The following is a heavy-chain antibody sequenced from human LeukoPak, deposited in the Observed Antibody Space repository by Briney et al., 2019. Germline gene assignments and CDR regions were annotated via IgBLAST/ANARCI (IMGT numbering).Heavy chain of an antibody. V-gene: IGHV1-2*02. CDR2: INPNSGAT. Sequence: GASVKVSCKASGYTFTGYHIHWVRQAPGQGLEWIGWINPNSGATNYAQKFQGRVTMTRDTSITTVYMELSSLTSDDTAVFYCARDPTGTYDYWGQGTLVTVSS. D-gene: IGHD3-10*01. CDR1: GYTFTGYH. J-gene: IGHJ4*02. CDR3: ARDPTGTYDY.